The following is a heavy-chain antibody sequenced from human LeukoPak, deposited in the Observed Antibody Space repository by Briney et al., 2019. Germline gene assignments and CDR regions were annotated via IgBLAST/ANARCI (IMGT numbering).Heavy chain of an antibody. Sequence: NPSETLSLTCTVSGGSISSGSYYWSWIRQPAGKGLEWIGRIYTSGSTNYNPSLKSRVTISVDTSKNQFSLKLSSVTAADTAVYYCARSGSYYGDYWGQGTLVTVSS. CDR2: IYTSGST. J-gene: IGHJ4*02. CDR3: ARSGSYYGDY. V-gene: IGHV4-61*02. D-gene: IGHD1-26*01. CDR1: GGSISSGSYY.